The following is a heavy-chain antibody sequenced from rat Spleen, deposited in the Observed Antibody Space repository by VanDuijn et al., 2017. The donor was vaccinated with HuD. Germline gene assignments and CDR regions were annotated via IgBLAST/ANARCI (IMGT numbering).Heavy chain of an antibody. J-gene: IGHJ4*01. CDR1: GYTFTSYF. CDR3: ARDYVYNLYVVDA. Sequence: QVQLQQSGAELAKPGSSVEISCKASGYTFTSYFISWIKQTTGQGLEYIGYINTGSGGTNDNEKFKGKATLTVDQSSSTAFMQLSSLTPDDYAVYYCARDYVYNLYVVDAWGQGASVTVSS. D-gene: IGHD1-9*01. CDR2: INTGSGGT. V-gene: IGHV1-43*01.